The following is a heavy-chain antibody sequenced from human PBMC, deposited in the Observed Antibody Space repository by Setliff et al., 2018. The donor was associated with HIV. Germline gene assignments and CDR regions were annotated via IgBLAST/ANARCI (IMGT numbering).Heavy chain of an antibody. CDR2: IHTDGNI. J-gene: IGHJ4*02. V-gene: IGHV4-31*03. D-gene: IGHD1-1*01. CDR3: TREGRGDPAMATTRIDY. CDR1: GASINGGNYY. Sequence: SETLSLTCSVSGASINGGNYYWIWIRQQPGKGLEWIGYIHTDGNIYYDPSLRSRVTISLDTYKTPFFLNLTSVTDAETAVYFCTREGRGDPAMATTRIDYWGQGKLVTVSS.